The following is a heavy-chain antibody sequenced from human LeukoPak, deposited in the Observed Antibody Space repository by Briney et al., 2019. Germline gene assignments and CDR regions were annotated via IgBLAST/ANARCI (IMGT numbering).Heavy chain of an antibody. J-gene: IGHJ4*01. CDR2: IYNSGTT. Sequence: SETLSLTCSVSGDSINRYLWTWIREPAGGGLEWIGRIYNSGTTNYKPSLKSRASMSVETPKNQFSLRLSSVTAADTAVYYCARQSDSGGYFEYWGHGIRVTVSA. V-gene: IGHV4-4*07. CDR3: ARQSDSGGYFEY. CDR1: GDSINRYL. D-gene: IGHD3-10*01.